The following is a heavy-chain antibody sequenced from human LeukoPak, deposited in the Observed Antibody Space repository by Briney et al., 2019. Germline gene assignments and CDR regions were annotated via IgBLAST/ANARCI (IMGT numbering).Heavy chain of an antibody. Sequence: GGSLRLSCAASGFTFSDYYMSWIRQAPGKGLEWLSYINIGGTNTHYADSVKGRFTISRDNAKKSLYLQMNNLRAEDTAVYYCAPDGAGFDTLGQGVLVTVSS. D-gene: IGHD5-24*01. CDR3: APDGAGFDT. CDR2: INIGGTNT. V-gene: IGHV3-11*01. J-gene: IGHJ5*02. CDR1: GFTFSDYY.